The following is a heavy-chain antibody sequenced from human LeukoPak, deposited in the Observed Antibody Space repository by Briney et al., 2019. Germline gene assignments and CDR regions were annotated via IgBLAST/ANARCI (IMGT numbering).Heavy chain of an antibody. CDR1: GGSISSGDFY. D-gene: IGHD2-8*01. CDR3: ARFSNAHGVKFDY. J-gene: IGHJ4*02. Sequence: KSSETLSLTCTVSGGSISSGDFYWSWVRQHPEKGLEWIGYIYYSGTAYYNPSLKSRVTMSVDTSKNQFSLKLDSVTAADTAVYYCARFSNAHGVKFDYRGQGTLVTASS. CDR2: IYYSGTA. V-gene: IGHV4-31*03.